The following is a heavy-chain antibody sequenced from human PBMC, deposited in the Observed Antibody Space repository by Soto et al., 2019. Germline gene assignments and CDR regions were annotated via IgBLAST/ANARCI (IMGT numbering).Heavy chain of an antibody. V-gene: IGHV1-2*02. D-gene: IGHD2-21*01. J-gene: IGHJ4*02. CDR3: ARHANYAYVSYYFDY. Sequence: ASVKVSCKVSGYTFTAYQMHWVRQAPGQGLEWMGWINPNSGGTNYEQKFQGRVTMTRDTSINTAYMEVSSLSSDDTAVYFCARHANYAYVSYYFDYWGQGALVTVYS. CDR2: INPNSGGT. CDR1: GYTFTAYQ.